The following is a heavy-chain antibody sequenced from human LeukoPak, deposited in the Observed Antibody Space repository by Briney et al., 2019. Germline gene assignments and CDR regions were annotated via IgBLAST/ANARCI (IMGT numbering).Heavy chain of an antibody. V-gene: IGHV3-21*01. CDR2: ISTGSSYK. Sequence: GGSLRLSCAASGFTFSSYSMNWVRQAPGKGLEWVASISTGSSYKYYADLVMGRFTISRDNAENSLYLQMNKLRAEDTAVYFCARDKGGYNYEYYFDSWGQGALVTVSS. CDR3: ARDKGGYNYEYYFDS. CDR1: GFTFSSYS. J-gene: IGHJ4*02. D-gene: IGHD5-18*01.